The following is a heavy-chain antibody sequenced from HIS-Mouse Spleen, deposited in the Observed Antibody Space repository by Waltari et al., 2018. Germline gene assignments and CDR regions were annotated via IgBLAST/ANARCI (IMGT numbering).Heavy chain of an antibody. CDR2: ISYDGSNK. CDR3: ERGFVDTAMVDY. CDR1: GFPFSSPA. J-gene: IGHJ4*02. Sequence: QVQLVESWGGVVQPGRSLRLPCAASGFPFSSPAMHWVRQAPGKGLEWVAVISYDGSNKYYADSVKGRFTISRDNSKNTLYLQMNSLRAEDTAVYYCERGFVDTAMVDYWGQGNLVTVSS. D-gene: IGHD5-18*01. V-gene: IGHV3-30-3*01.